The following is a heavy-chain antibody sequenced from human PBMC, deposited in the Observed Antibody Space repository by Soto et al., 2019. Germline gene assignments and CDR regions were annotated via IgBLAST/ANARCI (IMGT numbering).Heavy chain of an antibody. J-gene: IGHJ5*02. CDR1: GYIFTSYA. CDR3: ARGTPVWFDP. V-gene: IGHV1-3*05. D-gene: IGHD3-10*01. Sequence: QVQNVQSGAEEKKPGASVQVSCKASGYIFTSYAMHWVRQAPGQRLEWMGWINAGNGNTKYSQKFQGRVTITRDTSASTAYMELSSLRSEDTAVYYCARGTPVWFDPWGQGTLVTVYS. CDR2: INAGNGNT.